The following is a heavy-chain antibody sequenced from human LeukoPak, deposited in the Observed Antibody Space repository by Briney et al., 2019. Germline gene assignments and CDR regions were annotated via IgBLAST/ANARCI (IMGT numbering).Heavy chain of an antibody. CDR1: GGSISSYY. CDR3: ARAGVTMVRGVIPFDP. V-gene: IGHV4-59*01. Sequence: SETLSLTCTVSGGSISSYYWSWIRQPPGKGLEWIGYIYYSGSTNYNPSLKSRVTISVDTSKNQFSLKLSSATAADTAVYYCARAGVTMVRGVIPFDPWGQGTLVTVSS. J-gene: IGHJ5*02. CDR2: IYYSGST. D-gene: IGHD3-10*01.